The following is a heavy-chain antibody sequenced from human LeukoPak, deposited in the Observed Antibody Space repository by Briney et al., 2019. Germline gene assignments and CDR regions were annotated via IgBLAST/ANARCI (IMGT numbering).Heavy chain of an antibody. CDR3: ARRALADDYYDSSGYYSFAH. Sequence: GEXLKISCKGSGYSFTSYWIGWVRQMPGKGLEWMGIIYPGDSDTRYSPSFQGQVTISADKSISTAYLQWSSLKASDTAMYYCARRALADDYYDSSGYYSFAHWGQGTLVTVSS. V-gene: IGHV5-51*01. J-gene: IGHJ4*02. CDR1: GYSFTSYW. D-gene: IGHD3-22*01. CDR2: IYPGDSDT.